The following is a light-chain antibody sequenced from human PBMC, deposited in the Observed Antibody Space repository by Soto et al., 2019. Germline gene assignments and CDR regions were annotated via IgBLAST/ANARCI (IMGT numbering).Light chain of an antibody. CDR3: QQGGNWPLT. Sequence: EIVLTQSPATLSLSPGEGATVSCRASQSVSSHLAWYQQKRGQAPRLLIYDASSRASGIPARFSGSGSGTDFTLTISYLEPEDFAVYYCQQGGNWPLTFGQGTRLENK. CDR1: QSVSSH. CDR2: DAS. V-gene: IGKV3-11*01. J-gene: IGKJ5*01.